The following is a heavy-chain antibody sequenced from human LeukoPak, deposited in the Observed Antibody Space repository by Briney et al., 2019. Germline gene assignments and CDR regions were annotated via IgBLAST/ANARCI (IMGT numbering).Heavy chain of an antibody. CDR1: GYTFNGYY. V-gene: IGHV1-2*02. D-gene: IGHD3-9*01. CDR3: ARDLNWAPDYDILTGYTYFDY. Sequence: EASVKVSCKASGYTFNGYYMHWVRQARGQGLECMGWINPNSGGTNYAQKFQGRVTMTRDTSISTAYMELSRLRSDDTAVYYCARDLNWAPDYDILTGYTYFDYWGQGTLVTVSS. CDR2: INPNSGGT. J-gene: IGHJ4*02.